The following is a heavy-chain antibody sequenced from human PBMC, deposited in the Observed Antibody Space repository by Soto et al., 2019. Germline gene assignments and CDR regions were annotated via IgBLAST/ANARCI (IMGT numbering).Heavy chain of an antibody. D-gene: IGHD3-10*01. CDR3: ARGENYGSALYVCDH. Sequence: QVLLVQSGAEVKKPGASVKVSCKASGYSFSTYGVSWARQAPGHGLEWMGWLNTGDGNTAYAQKPQGRITLTPEPSTTTDYLELRSLRSDETAIYYCARGENYGSALYVCDHWGQGNLVTVSS. V-gene: IGHV1-18*04. CDR1: GYSFSTYG. CDR2: LNTGDGNT. J-gene: IGHJ4*02.